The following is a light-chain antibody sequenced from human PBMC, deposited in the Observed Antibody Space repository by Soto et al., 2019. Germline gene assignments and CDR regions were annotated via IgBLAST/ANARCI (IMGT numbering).Light chain of an antibody. CDR1: SSDVGGYNY. Sequence: QSALTQPASVSGSPGQSITISCTGTSSDVGGYNYVSWYQQHPGKAPKLMIYDVSNRPSGVSNRFSGSKSGNTASLTISGLQDEDEGDYYCSSYTTSSPHVVFGGGTKLTVL. V-gene: IGLV2-14*01. J-gene: IGLJ2*01. CDR3: SSYTTSSPHVV. CDR2: DVS.